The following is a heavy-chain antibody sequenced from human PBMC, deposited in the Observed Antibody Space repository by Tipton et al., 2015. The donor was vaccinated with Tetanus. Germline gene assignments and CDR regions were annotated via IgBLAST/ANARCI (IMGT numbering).Heavy chain of an antibody. V-gene: IGHV3-23*01. CDR2: ISGSGGST. D-gene: IGHD2-15*01. CDR3: AKDHGPEITSVAATRYYYSGMDV. J-gene: IGHJ6*02. CDR1: GFTFTSYA. Sequence: SLRLSCAASGFTFTSYAMSWVRQAPGKGLEWVSVISGSGGSTYYADSVKGRFTISRDNSKNTLYLQMNSLRAEDTAVYYCAKDHGPEITSVAATRYYYSGMDVWGQGTTVTVSS.